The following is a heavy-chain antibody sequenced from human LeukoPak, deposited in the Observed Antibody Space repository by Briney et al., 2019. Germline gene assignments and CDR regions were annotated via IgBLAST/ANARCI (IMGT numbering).Heavy chain of an antibody. CDR2: IYHSGST. V-gene: IGHV4-38-2*02. CDR1: GYSISSGYY. Sequence: SETLSLTCTVSGYSISSGYYWGWIRQPPGKGLEWIGSIYHSGSTYYNPSLKSRVTISVDTSKNQFSLKLSSVTAADTAVYYCARNHSGSYGWFDPWGQGTLVTVSS. D-gene: IGHD1-26*01. J-gene: IGHJ5*02. CDR3: ARNHSGSYGWFDP.